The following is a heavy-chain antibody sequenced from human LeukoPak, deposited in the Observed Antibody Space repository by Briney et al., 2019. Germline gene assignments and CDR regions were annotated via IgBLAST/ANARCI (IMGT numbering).Heavy chain of an antibody. D-gene: IGHD4-23*01. Sequence: PGGSLRLPCAASGFTVSTYGMQWVRQVQGKGLEWVSYISGSGDSIKYAESVNGRFSNSRDNAKSSLYLDMTNLRAEDTAVSYCARVYGGTGAAFDYWGQGTLLTVSS. CDR2: ISGSGDSI. CDR1: GFTVSTYG. CDR3: ARVYGGTGAAFDY. V-gene: IGHV3-48*04. J-gene: IGHJ4*02.